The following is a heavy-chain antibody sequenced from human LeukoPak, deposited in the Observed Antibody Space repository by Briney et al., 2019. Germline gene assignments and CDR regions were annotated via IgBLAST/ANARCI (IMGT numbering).Heavy chain of an antibody. Sequence: GGSLRLSCAASGFTFSNYDMHWVRQAPGKGLQWVAVISFDGSNKYYADSVKGRFTISRDNSKNTLYLQMNSLRAEDTAVYYCWKSAYYYPAFDIWGQGTMVTVSS. CDR1: GFTFSNYD. D-gene: IGHD3-3*01. J-gene: IGHJ3*02. CDR2: ISFDGSNK. V-gene: IGHV3-30*18. CDR3: WKSAYYYPAFDI.